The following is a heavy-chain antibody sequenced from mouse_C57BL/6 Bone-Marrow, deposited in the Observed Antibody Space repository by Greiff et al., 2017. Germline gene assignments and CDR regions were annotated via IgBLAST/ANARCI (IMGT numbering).Heavy chain of an antibody. CDR1: GYTFTSYW. CDR2: IDPSDSYT. Sequence: VQLQQSGAELVKPGASVKLSCKASGYTFTSYWMQWVKQRPGQGLEWIGEIDPSDSYTNYNQKFKGKATLTVDTSSSTAYMQLSSLTSEDSAVYYCARSTGYVDYFDYWGQGTTLTVSS. J-gene: IGHJ2*01. V-gene: IGHV1-50*01. D-gene: IGHD3-2*02. CDR3: ARSTGYVDYFDY.